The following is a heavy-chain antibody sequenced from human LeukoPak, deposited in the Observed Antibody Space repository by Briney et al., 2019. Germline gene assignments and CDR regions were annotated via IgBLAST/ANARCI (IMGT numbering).Heavy chain of an antibody. CDR1: GFNFSSYT. V-gene: IGHV3-21*01. J-gene: IGHJ6*04. CDR2: VSSSSVYI. D-gene: IGHD3-10*02. Sequence: GGSLRLSCAASGFNFSSYTMNWVRQAPGKGLEWVSLVSSSSVYITYADSVKGRFTVSRDNAKNSLYLQMNSLRAEDTAVYYCAELGITMIGGVWGKGTTVTISS. CDR3: AELGITMIGGV.